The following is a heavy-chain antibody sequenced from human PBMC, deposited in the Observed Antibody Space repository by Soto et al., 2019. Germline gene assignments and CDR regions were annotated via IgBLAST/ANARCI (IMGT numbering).Heavy chain of an antibody. D-gene: IGHD3-16*01. Sequence: QVQLVQSGAEVKNPGASVKVSCKASGYTFTRYGIGWARQAPGQGLEWMGWINTYNGNTNYAQNVQGRVTLTTDTSTSTGYRERRSLRSNDTAIYYCAMVDVYVTPSPQDVWGQGTTVIVSS. CDR1: GYTFTRYG. V-gene: IGHV1-18*01. J-gene: IGHJ6*02. CDR3: AMVDVYVTPSPQDV. CDR2: INTYNGNT.